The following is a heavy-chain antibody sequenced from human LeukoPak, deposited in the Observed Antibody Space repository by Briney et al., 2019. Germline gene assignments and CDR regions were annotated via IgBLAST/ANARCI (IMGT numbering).Heavy chain of an antibody. D-gene: IGHD1-26*01. V-gene: IGHV3-11*01. CDR3: ARERGRGRDSPWFDY. Sequence: PGGSLRLSCAASGFTFSDFYMKWIRRAPGKGLEWVSYSSNGGSTIYYADSVKGRFTISRDNAKNSLYLQMNSLRAEDTAVYYCARERGRGRDSPWFDYWGQGTLVTVSS. J-gene: IGHJ4*02. CDR2: SSNGGSTI. CDR1: GFTFSDFY.